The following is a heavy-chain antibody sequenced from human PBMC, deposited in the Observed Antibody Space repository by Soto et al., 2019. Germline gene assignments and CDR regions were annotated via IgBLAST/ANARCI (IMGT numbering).Heavy chain of an antibody. CDR3: ARESHPRIVVVPAAMFEDVFDI. D-gene: IGHD2-2*01. CDR1: GYTFTSYY. CDR2: INPSGGST. Sequence: ASVKVSCKASGYTFTSYYMHWVRQAPGQGLEWMGIINPSGGSTSYAQKFQGRVTMTRDTSTSTVYMELSSLRSEDTAVYYCARESHPRIVVVPAAMFEDVFDIWGQGTMVTVSS. J-gene: IGHJ3*02. V-gene: IGHV1-46*03.